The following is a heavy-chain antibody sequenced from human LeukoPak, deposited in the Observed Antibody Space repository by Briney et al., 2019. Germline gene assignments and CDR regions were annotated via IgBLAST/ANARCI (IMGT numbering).Heavy chain of an antibody. J-gene: IGHJ6*02. CDR1: GFTFSSYA. CDR2: ISGSGGST. CDR3: AKGIYGSPFPGMDV. V-gene: IGHV3-23*01. Sequence: TGGSLRLSCAASGFTFSSYAMSWVRQAPGKGLEWVSAISGSGGSTYYADSVKGRFTISRDNSKNTLYLQMNSLRAEDTAVYYCAKGIYGSPFPGMDVWGQGTTVTVSS. D-gene: IGHD3-10*01.